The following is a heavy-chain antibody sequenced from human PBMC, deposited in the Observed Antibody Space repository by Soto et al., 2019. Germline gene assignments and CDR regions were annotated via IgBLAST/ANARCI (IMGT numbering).Heavy chain of an antibody. CDR3: ARNRGSLYYYYYYYMDV. CDR2: ISSSSSYI. Sequence: GGSLRLSCAASGFTFSSYSMNWVRQAPGKGLEWVSSISSSSSYIYYADTVKGRFTISRDNAKNSLYLQMNSLRAEDTAVYYCARNRGSLYYYYYYYMDVWGKGTTVTVSS. D-gene: IGHD1-26*01. J-gene: IGHJ6*03. V-gene: IGHV3-21*01. CDR1: GFTFSSYS.